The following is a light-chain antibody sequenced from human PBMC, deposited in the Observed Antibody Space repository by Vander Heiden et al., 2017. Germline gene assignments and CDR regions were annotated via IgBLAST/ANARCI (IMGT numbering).Light chain of an antibody. J-gene: IGLJ2*01. Sequence: FELSQPLSLSVSPGQTAPTTCAGDALGGKYVSWYQHQSGQSPILVIYQDTKRPTGSPERFSGSNSGNTATLTISETQALDEADYYCQTWDSNTAVFGGGTKLTVL. CDR2: QDT. CDR1: ALGGKY. CDR3: QTWDSNTAV. V-gene: IGLV3-1*01.